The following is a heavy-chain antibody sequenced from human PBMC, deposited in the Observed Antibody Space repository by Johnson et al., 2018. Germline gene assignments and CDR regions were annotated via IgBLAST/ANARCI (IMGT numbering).Heavy chain of an antibody. Sequence: QVQLVQSGGGVVQPGTSLRLSCAESGFSFRSYSMDWVRQAPGKWLEWVAVIWYDGSNKYFLDSVQGRFSFSRDNSRKTLYLEMNSLRVEDTAVYFCARKGPNHAFDIWGQGTMVTVSS. V-gene: IGHV3-33*01. D-gene: IGHD2-8*01. CDR2: IWYDGSNK. CDR3: ARKGPNHAFDI. CDR1: GFSFRSYS. J-gene: IGHJ3*02.